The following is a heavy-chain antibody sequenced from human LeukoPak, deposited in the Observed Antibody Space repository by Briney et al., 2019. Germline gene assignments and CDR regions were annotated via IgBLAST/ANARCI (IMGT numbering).Heavy chain of an antibody. V-gene: IGHV1-69*13. CDR2: IIPIFGTA. CDR3: ARQLDYLSAFDS. D-gene: IGHD3-16*01. J-gene: IGHJ3*02. CDR1: GGTFTTFA. Sequence: SVNPSSKASGGTFTTFAVSCVRQAPGQGLEWMGGIIPIFGTANYAQKFQGRVTITADESTSTAYMELSSLRSEDTAVYYCARQLDYLSAFDSWGQPTMVTVSS.